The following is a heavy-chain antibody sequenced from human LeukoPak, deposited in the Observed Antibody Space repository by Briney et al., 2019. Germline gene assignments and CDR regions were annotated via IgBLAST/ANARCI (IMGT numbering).Heavy chain of an antibody. J-gene: IGHJ4*02. CDR1: GFTFSTYA. CDR2: ITGSGGDT. V-gene: IGHV3-23*01. Sequence: GGSLRLSCAASGFTFSTYAMIWVRQAPGKGLEWVSSITGSGGDTYHADSVKGRFTISRDNSKNTLYLQMNSLRAEDTAVYYCARDRGVEEYYFDYWGQGTLVTVSS. CDR3: ARDRGVEEYYFDY. D-gene: IGHD2-21*01.